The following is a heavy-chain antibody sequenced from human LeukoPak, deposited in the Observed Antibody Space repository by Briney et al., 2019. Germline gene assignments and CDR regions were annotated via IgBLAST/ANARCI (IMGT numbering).Heavy chain of an antibody. J-gene: IGHJ4*02. CDR1: GFTFSSYA. Sequence: GGSLRLSCAASGFTFSSYAMSLVRQAPGKGLEWVSAISGSGGSTYYADSVKGRFTISRDNSKNTLYLQMNSLRAEDTAVYYCATSSGYDSPPRDYWGQGTLVTVSS. D-gene: IGHD5-12*01. CDR2: ISGSGGST. V-gene: IGHV3-23*01. CDR3: ATSSGYDSPPRDY.